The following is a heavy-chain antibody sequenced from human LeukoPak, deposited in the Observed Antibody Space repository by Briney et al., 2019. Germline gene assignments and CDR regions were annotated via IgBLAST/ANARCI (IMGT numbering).Heavy chain of an antibody. CDR1: GYSFSSYW. Sequence: GESLKISCKGSGYSFSSYWNGWVRQMPGKGLEWMGIICPGDSDTTYSPSFQGQVTISADKSISSAYLQWSSLKASDTAMYYCARRTGPLYFDYWDQGTLVTVSS. CDR2: ICPGDSDT. D-gene: IGHD1-14*01. J-gene: IGHJ4*02. CDR3: ARRTGPLYFDY. V-gene: IGHV5-51*01.